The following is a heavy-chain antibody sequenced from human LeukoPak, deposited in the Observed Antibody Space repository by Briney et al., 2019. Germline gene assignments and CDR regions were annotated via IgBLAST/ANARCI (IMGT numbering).Heavy chain of an antibody. D-gene: IGHD3-3*01. J-gene: IGHJ6*03. CDR1: GGSISSYY. V-gene: IGHV4-4*08. Sequence: PSETLSLTCTVSGGSISSYYWSWIRQPPGKGLEWIGYIHYSGSTHYNPSLKSRVTISIDTSKNQFSLNLRSVSAADTAVYYCTRDDFGIKTDWEDYYYMDVWGKGTTVTVSS. CDR3: TRDDFGIKTDWEDYYYMDV. CDR2: IHYSGST.